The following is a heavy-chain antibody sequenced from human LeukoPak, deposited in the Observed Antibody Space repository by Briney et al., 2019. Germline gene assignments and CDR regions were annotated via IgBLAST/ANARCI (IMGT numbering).Heavy chain of an antibody. D-gene: IGHD2-15*01. J-gene: IGHJ4*02. CDR2: IDPSDFYT. CDR3: ARRAKSYCSGGSCYLDY. CDR1: GYSFTSYW. V-gene: IGHV5-10-1*01. Sequence: GESLKISCKGSGYSFTSYWISWVRQMPGKGLEWMGRIDPSDFYTNYSPSFQGHVTISADKSISTAYLQWSSLKASDTAMYYCARRAKSYCSGGSCYLDYWGQGTLVTVSS.